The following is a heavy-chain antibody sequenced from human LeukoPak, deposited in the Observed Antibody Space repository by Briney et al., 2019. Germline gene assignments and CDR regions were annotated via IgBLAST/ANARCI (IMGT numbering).Heavy chain of an antibody. CDR1: GFTFDDCA. V-gene: IGHV3-9*03. D-gene: IGHD6-13*01. J-gene: IGHJ4*02. CDR3: AKDVAAAGTTGSFDY. Sequence: GGSLRLSCAASGFTFDDCAMHRVRQAPGKGLEWVSGISWNSGSIGYADSVKGRFTISRDNAKNSLYLQMNSLRAEDMALYYCAKDVAAAGTTGSFDYWGQGTLVTVSS. CDR2: ISWNSGSI.